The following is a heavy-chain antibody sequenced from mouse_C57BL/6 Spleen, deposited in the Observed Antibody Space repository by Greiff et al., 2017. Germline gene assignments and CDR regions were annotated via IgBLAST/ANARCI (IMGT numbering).Heavy chain of an antibody. CDR1: GFTFSDYY. CDR2: ISNGGGST. J-gene: IGHJ4*01. CDR3: ASYVGYAMDY. V-gene: IGHV5-12*01. Sequence: EVKLMESGGGLVQPGGSLKLSCAASGFTFSDYYMYWVRQTPEKRLEWVAYISNGGGSTYYPGTVKGRFTISRDNAKNTLYLQLSRLKSEDTAMYYCASYVGYAMDYWGQGTSVTVSS. D-gene: IGHD2-12*01.